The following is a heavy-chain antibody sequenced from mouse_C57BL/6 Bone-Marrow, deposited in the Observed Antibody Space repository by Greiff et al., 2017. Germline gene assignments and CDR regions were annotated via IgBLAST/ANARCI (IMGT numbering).Heavy chain of an antibody. CDR1: GYTFTSYW. CDR2: IHPNSGST. J-gene: IGHJ1*03. D-gene: IGHD1-1*01. Sequence: QVQLQQPGAELVKPGASVKLSCKASGYTFTSYWMPWVKQRPGQGLEWIGMIHPNSGSTNYNEKFKSKATLTVNKSSSAAYMQRSSRTSEDSAVYDCARAPHYYGSSHWYFDVWGTGTTVTVSS. CDR3: ARAPHYYGSSHWYFDV. V-gene: IGHV1-64*01.